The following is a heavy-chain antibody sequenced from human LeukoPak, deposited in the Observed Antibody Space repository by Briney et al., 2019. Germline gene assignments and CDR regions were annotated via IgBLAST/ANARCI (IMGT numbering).Heavy chain of an antibody. V-gene: IGHV1-2*02. D-gene: IGHD6-19*01. CDR2: ISPNSGGT. Sequence: VASVKVSCKASGYTFTDYYMHWVRQAPGQGLEWMGWISPNSGGTNYAQKFQGRVTITRDTSASTAYMELSSLRSEDTAVYYCARGKAVAGAYNWFDPWGQGTLVTVSS. J-gene: IGHJ5*02. CDR3: ARGKAVAGAYNWFDP. CDR1: GYTFTDYY.